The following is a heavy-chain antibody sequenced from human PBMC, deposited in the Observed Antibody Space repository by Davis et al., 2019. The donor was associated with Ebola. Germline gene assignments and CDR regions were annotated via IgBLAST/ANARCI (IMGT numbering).Heavy chain of an antibody. CDR3: ARIYTDFWSGYSIDY. CDR2: ISSNGGST. J-gene: IGHJ4*02. Sequence: GGSLRLSCSASGFTFSSYAMHWVRQAPGKGLEYVSAISSNGGSTYYADSVKGRFTISRDNAKNSLYLQMNSLRAEDTAVYYCARIYTDFWSGYSIDYWGQGTLVTVSS. CDR1: GFTFSSYA. D-gene: IGHD3-3*01. V-gene: IGHV3-64*04.